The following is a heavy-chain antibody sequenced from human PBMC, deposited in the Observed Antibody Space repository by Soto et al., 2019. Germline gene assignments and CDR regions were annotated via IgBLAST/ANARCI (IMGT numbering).Heavy chain of an antibody. CDR3: AKGNYDFWGDYRGNYFDY. CDR1: GFTFGSYA. D-gene: IGHD3-3*01. V-gene: IGHV3-23*01. Sequence: GGSLRLSCAASGFTFGSYAMSWVRQAPGKGLEWVSTISASGGSTYYADSVKGRFTISRDNSKNTLDLQMNSLRAEDKAVYYCAKGNYDFWGDYRGNYFDYWGQGTLVTVSS. CDR2: ISASGGST. J-gene: IGHJ4*02.